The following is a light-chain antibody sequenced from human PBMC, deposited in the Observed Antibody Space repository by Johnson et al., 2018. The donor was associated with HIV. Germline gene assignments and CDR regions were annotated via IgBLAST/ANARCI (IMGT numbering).Light chain of an antibody. CDR3: GTWDSSLSAYV. CDR2: ENN. J-gene: IGLJ1*01. V-gene: IGLV1-51*02. CDR1: SSNIGNNY. Sequence: HSVLTQPPSVSAAPGQKVTISCSGSSSNIGNNYVSWYQQLPGTAPKLLIYENNKRPSGIPDRFSGSKSGTSATLGITGLQTGDEADYYCGTWDSSLSAYVFGPGTNVTVL.